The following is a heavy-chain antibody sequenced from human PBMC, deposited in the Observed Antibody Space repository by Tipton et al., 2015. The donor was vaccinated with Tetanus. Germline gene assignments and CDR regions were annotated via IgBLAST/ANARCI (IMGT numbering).Heavy chain of an antibody. CDR2: TYYSGST. CDR1: GFTFSNYW. Sequence: LRLSCAASGFTFSNYWMSWIRQPPGKGLEWIGYTYYSGSTGYNPSLKSRVTISIDSSKNQFSLKLTSVTAADTAVYYCARDERYGDYAYWGQGALVTVSS. V-gene: IGHV4-59*01. CDR3: ARDERYGDYAY. D-gene: IGHD4-17*01. J-gene: IGHJ4*02.